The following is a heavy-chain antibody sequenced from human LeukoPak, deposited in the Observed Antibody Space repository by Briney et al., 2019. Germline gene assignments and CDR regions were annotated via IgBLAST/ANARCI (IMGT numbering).Heavy chain of an antibody. Sequence: PGGSLRLSCAASGFTFRSYAMSWVREAPGKGLEWVSAISGSGGSTYYADSVKGRFTISRDNSKNTLYLQMNSLRAEDTAVYYCARDPSGSFDYWGQGTLVTVSS. D-gene: IGHD1-26*01. CDR3: ARDPSGSFDY. CDR1: GFTFRSYA. V-gene: IGHV3-23*01. J-gene: IGHJ4*02. CDR2: ISGSGGST.